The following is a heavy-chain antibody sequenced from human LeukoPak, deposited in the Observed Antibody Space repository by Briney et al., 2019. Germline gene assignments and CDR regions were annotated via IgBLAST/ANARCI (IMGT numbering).Heavy chain of an antibody. D-gene: IGHD3-10*01. V-gene: IGHV4-59*01. CDR3: ARSGGYFDY. J-gene: IGHJ4*02. CDR1: GGSISSYY. Sequence: SETLSLTCTVSGGSISSYYWSWIRQTPGKGLEWIGDIYPSGSTNYNPSLKSRVTISVDTSKNQFSLKLTSVTAADTAVYYCARSGGYFDYWGQGTLVTVSS. CDR2: IYPSGST.